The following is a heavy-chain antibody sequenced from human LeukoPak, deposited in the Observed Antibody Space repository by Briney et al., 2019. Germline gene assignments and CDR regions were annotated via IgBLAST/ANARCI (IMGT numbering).Heavy chain of an antibody. CDR2: INHSGST. V-gene: IGHV4-34*01. CDR1: GGSFSGYY. CDR3: ARGWAAAGIGNWFDP. D-gene: IGHD6-13*01. J-gene: IGHJ5*02. Sequence: SETLSPTCAVYGGSFSGYYWSWIRQPPGKGLEWIGEINHSGSTNYNPSLKSRVTISVDTSKNQFSLKLSSVTAADTAVYYCARGWAAAGIGNWFDPWGQGTLVTVSS.